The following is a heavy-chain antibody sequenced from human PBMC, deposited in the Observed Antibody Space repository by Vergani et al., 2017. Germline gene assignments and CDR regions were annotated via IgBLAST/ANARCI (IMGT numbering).Heavy chain of an antibody. Sequence: EVQLVESGGGLVQPGGSLRLSCAASGFTVSSNYMSWVRQAPGKGLEWVGRIKSKTDGGTTDYAAPVKGRFTIARDDSKNTLYLQMNSLKTEDTAVYYCTTDQYDYVWGSYRNDAFDIWGQGTMVTVSS. CDR2: IKSKTDGGTT. CDR1: GFTVSSNY. J-gene: IGHJ3*02. D-gene: IGHD3-16*02. V-gene: IGHV3-15*01. CDR3: TTDQYDYVWGSYRNDAFDI.